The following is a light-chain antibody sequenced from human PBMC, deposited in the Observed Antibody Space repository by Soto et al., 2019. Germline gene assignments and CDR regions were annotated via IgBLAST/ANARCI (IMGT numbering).Light chain of an antibody. CDR3: QKYGSSRA. Sequence: EIVLTQSPGTLSLSPGERATLSCRASQSVTSSYLAWYQQKPGQAPRLLIYGASSRATGIPDRFSGSGSGTDFTLIISRLEPEDFAVYYCQKYGSSRAFGQGTKVEIK. CDR1: QSVTSSY. J-gene: IGKJ1*01. V-gene: IGKV3-20*01. CDR2: GAS.